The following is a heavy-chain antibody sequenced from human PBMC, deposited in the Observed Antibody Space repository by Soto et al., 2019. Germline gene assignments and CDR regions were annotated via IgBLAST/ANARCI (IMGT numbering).Heavy chain of an antibody. V-gene: IGHV2-5*01. CDR3: AHRLPGPSGYDV. CDR2: IYWNDGQ. J-gene: IGHJ6*02. CDR1: GFSLTSGVVG. Sequence: QITLKESGPTLVKPTQTLTLTCTFSGFSLTSGVVGVGWIRQPPGEALEWLALIYWNDGQYYNPSLRNRLTITRDTSKNQVVLTMTNMDPVGTATYYCAHRLPGPSGYDVWGQGTTVTVSS. D-gene: IGHD6-13*01.